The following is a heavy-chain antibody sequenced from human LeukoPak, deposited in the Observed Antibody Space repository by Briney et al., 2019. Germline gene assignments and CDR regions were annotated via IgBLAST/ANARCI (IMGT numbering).Heavy chain of an antibody. J-gene: IGHJ2*01. CDR2: IIPIFGTA. CDR3: ARRGSSLTYFDL. D-gene: IGHD6-6*01. CDR1: GGTFSSYA. Sequence: SVKVSCKASGGTFSSYAISWVRQAPGQGLEWMGGIIPIFGTANYAQKFQGRVTITTDESTSTAYMELSSLRSEDTAVYYCARRGSSLTYFDLWGRGTLVTVSS. V-gene: IGHV1-69*05.